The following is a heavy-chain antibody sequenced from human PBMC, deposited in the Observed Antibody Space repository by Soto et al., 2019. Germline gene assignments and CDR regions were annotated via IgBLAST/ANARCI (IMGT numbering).Heavy chain of an antibody. CDR1: GFTFSSYA. J-gene: IGHJ4*02. CDR2: ISSNGGST. V-gene: IGHV3-64*01. D-gene: IGHD6-19*01. Sequence: EVQLVESGGGLVQPGGSLRLSCAASGFTFSSYAMHWVRQAPGKGLEYVSAISSNGGSTYYANSVKGRFTISRDNSKNTLYLQMGSLRAEDMAVYYSARQWLDSYYIDYWGQGTLVTCSS. CDR3: ARQWLDSYYIDY.